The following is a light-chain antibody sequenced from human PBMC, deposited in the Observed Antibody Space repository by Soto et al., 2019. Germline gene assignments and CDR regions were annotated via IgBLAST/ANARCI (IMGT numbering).Light chain of an antibody. CDR3: QQYGSSLIT. Sequence: EIVMTQSPATLSVSPGERATLSCRSSHSVSSSYLAWYLQRPGQGPRLLISGASSSATRIPDRVSGSGYETDFILSISRVEPEDFAVYYCQQYGSSLITFGKGTRLEF. CDR2: GAS. J-gene: IGKJ5*01. CDR1: HSVSSSY. V-gene: IGKV3-20*01.